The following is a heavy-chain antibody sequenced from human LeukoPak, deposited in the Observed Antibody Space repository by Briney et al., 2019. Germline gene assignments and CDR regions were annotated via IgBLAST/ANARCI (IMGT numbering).Heavy chain of an antibody. CDR1: GFTFSSYG. Sequence: GGSLRLSCAASGFTFSSYGMHWVRQAPGKGLEWVTLISNDGSNKQYADSVKGRFTISRDNSNNTLYLQVNSLRVEDTAVYYCARGHNPSGGATPYWGQGTLVTVSS. CDR3: ARGHNPSGGATPY. CDR2: ISNDGSNK. V-gene: IGHV3-30*03. D-gene: IGHD1-26*01. J-gene: IGHJ4*02.